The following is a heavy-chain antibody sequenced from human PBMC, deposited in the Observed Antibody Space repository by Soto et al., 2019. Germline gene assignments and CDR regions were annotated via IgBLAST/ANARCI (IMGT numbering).Heavy chain of an antibody. CDR3: ARDRRVVVVAVNMDV. J-gene: IGHJ6*03. Sequence: QVRLVQSGAEVKKPGASVKVSCKASGYTFNSYGISWVRQAPGQGLEWMGWISAYSGNTNYAQKFQGRVTMTTDTSTSKAYMELRSLRSDDTAVYYCARDRRVVVVAVNMDVWCNGTTVTVSS. CDR2: ISAYSGNT. CDR1: GYTFNSYG. D-gene: IGHD2-15*01. V-gene: IGHV1-18*01.